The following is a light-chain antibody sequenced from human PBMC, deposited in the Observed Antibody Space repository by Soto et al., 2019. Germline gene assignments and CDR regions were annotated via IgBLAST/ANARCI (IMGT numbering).Light chain of an antibody. V-gene: IGKV3-11*01. CDR1: PSVSNS. CDR2: DAS. CDR3: QQYTNWPPIT. J-gene: IGKJ5*01. Sequence: EIVLTQSPGTLSLSPGERATLSCRASPSVSNSLAWYQHKPGQAPRLLIYDASNRATGVPTRFSGSGSGTDFTLTISSLEPEDFAVYYCQQYTNWPPITFGQGTRLEIK.